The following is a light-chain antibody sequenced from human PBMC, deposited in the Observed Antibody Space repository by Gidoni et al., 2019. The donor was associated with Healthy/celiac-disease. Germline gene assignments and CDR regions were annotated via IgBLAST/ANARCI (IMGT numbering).Light chain of an antibody. Sequence: DIQMTQSPSSLSASVGDRVTITCRASQGSSNSLACYQQKPGKVPKLLIYSASTLQSGVPSRFSGSGSGTNFTLTISSLQPEDVATYYCQKYNSAPRVTFGGGTKVEIK. J-gene: IGKJ4*01. CDR1: QGSSNS. V-gene: IGKV1-27*01. CDR3: QKYNSAPRVT. CDR2: SAS.